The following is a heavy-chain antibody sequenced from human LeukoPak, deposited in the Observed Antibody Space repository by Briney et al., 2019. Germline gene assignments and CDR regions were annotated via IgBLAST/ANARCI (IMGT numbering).Heavy chain of an antibody. V-gene: IGHV3-11*04. CDR1: GFTFTDHY. CDR2: ISTSGDII. J-gene: IGHJ4*02. Sequence: GGSLRLSCAASGFTFTDHYISWIRQAPGRGLEWVSYISTSGDIIDYADSVKGRFTISRDNAKNSLYLQMNSLRAEDTAVYYCASTTDILGYCSSTSCAFDYWGQGTLVTVSS. D-gene: IGHD2-2*01. CDR3: ASTTDILGYCSSTSCAFDY.